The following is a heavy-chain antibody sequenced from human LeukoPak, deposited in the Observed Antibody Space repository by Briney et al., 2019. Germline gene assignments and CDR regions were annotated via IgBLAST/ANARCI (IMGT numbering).Heavy chain of an antibody. V-gene: IGHV3-64D*09. CDR2: INSNGGST. CDR3: VKETFTVTSPFDS. D-gene: IGHD3-16*01. Sequence: GGSLRLSCSASGFTFSAYAMHWARQAPGKGLEYVSAINSNGGSTYYADSVKGRFTISRDNSKNTVFLQMSSLRVEDTAVYYCVKETFTVTSPFDSWGQGTQVTVSS. CDR1: GFTFSAYA. J-gene: IGHJ4*02.